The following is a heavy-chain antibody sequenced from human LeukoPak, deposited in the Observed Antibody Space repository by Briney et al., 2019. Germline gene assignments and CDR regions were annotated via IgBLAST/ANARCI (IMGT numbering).Heavy chain of an antibody. CDR2: INPGDSDT. D-gene: IGHD3-22*01. CDR1: GYSFATYW. J-gene: IGHJ4*02. Sequence: KSGESLKISCKGSGYSFATYWIGWVRQMPGKGLEWMGIINPGDSDTTYSPSFQGQVTISADKSISTAYLQWSGLKASDTAVYYCARHPITRYYDSSGDSAAGPDYWGQGTLVTVSS. V-gene: IGHV5-51*01. CDR3: ARHPITRYYDSSGDSAAGPDY.